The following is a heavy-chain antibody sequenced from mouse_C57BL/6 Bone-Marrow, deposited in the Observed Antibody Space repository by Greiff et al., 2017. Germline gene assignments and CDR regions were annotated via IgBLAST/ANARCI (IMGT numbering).Heavy chain of an antibody. CDR1: GFNIKDDY. J-gene: IGHJ2*01. CDR3: TTGYYGSLYFDY. Sequence: VQLQQSGAELVRPGASVKLSCTASGFNIKDDYMHWVKQRPEQGLEWIGWIDPENGDTEYASKFQGKATITADTSSNTAYLQLSSLTSEDTAVYYCTTGYYGSLYFDYWGQGTTLTVSS. D-gene: IGHD1-1*01. CDR2: IDPENGDT. V-gene: IGHV14-4*01.